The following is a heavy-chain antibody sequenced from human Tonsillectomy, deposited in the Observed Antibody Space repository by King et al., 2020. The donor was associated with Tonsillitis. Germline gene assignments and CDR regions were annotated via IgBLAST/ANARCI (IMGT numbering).Heavy chain of an antibody. CDR2: IYYSGNT. CDR1: GGFISSGRYY. J-gene: IGHJ4*02. V-gene: IGHV4-61*01. Sequence: QLQESGPGLVKPSETLSLTCTVSGGFISSGRYYWSWIRQPPGKGLEWIGFIYYSGNTNYNPSLKSRVTISVDTSKNQFSLKLSSVTAPDTAVYYCAGDRATSFDFWGQGTLLTVSS. CDR3: AGDRATSFDF. D-gene: IGHD5-24*01.